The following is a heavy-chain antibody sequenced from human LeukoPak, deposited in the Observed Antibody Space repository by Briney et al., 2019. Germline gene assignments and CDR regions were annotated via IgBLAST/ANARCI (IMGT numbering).Heavy chain of an antibody. CDR3: ARSNAYDSSGYYSAFDI. J-gene: IGHJ3*02. Sequence: ASVKVSCKASGYTFTSYYMHWVRQAPGQGLEWMGIINPSGGSTSYAQKFQGRVTMTRDMSTSTVYMELSSLRSEDTAVYYRARSNAYDSSGYYSAFDIWGQGTMVTVSS. V-gene: IGHV1-46*01. CDR1: GYTFTSYY. D-gene: IGHD3-22*01. CDR2: INPSGGST.